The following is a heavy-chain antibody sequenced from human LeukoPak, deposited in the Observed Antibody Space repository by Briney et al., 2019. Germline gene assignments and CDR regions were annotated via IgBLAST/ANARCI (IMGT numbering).Heavy chain of an antibody. CDR2: ISSDGGST. CDR3: ARGYSSSWYGGADNYFDY. J-gene: IGHJ4*02. D-gene: IGHD6-13*01. CDR1: GFTLSTYA. Sequence: GGSLRLSCSASGFTLSTYAMHWVRQAPGKGLEYVSAISSDGGSTYYADSVKGRFTSSRDNSKNTLYLQTKSLRAEDTAVYYCARGYSSSWYGGADNYFDYWGQGTLVTVSS. V-gene: IGHV3-64*04.